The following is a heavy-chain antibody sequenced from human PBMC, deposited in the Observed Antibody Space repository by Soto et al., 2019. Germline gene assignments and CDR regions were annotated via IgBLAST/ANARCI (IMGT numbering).Heavy chain of an antibody. CDR2: INAGNGNT. D-gene: IGHD3-10*01. V-gene: IGHV1-3*01. CDR1: GYTFTSYG. J-gene: IGHJ6*02. CDR3: AREVLGFGIWDYYYGMDV. Sequence: ASVKVSCKASGYTFTSYGISWVRQAPGQGLEWMGWINAGNGNTKYSQKFQGRVTITRDTSASTTYMELSSLRSEDTAVYYCAREVLGFGIWDYYYGMDVWGQGTTVTVSS.